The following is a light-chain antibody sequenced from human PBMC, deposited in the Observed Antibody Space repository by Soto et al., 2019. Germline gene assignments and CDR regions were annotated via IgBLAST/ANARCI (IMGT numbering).Light chain of an antibody. V-gene: IGLV2-14*01. Sequence: QSALTRPASVSGSPGQSITISCTGTSSDVGGYNYVSWYQQHPGKAPKLMIYDVSNRPSGVSNRFSGSKSGNTASLTISGLQAEDEADYYCSSYTSSSTLLFGGGTKLTVL. CDR1: SSDVGGYNY. CDR2: DVS. CDR3: SSYTSSSTLL. J-gene: IGLJ2*01.